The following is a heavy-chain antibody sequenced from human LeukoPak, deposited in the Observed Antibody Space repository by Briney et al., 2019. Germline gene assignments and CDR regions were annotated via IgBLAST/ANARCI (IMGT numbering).Heavy chain of an antibody. Sequence: GGSLRLSCAASGFTFSSYAMSWVRQAPGKGLEWVSTISGTGGSTYYADSVKGRFTISRDNAKNTLYLQMNSLRAEDTAVYYCAPPAVDTTLAYYLDYWGQGTLVTVSS. CDR3: APPAVDTTLAYYLDY. D-gene: IGHD5-18*01. CDR1: GFTFSSYA. J-gene: IGHJ4*02. CDR2: ISGTGGST. V-gene: IGHV3-23*01.